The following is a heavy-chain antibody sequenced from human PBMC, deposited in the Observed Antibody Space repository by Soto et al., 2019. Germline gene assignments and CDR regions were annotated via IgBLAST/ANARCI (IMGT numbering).Heavy chain of an antibody. Sequence: WGSLRLSCAASGFTFSTYDMSWVRQAGGKGLAWVSVISDSGSGTYYADSVKGRFTISRDNSKNTLYLQVNSLRAEDTAVYYCAKDGYSITRNKPLDYWGQGTLVTVSS. CDR2: ISDSGSGT. CDR1: GFTFSTYD. V-gene: IGHV3-23*01. J-gene: IGHJ4*02. D-gene: IGHD2-2*01. CDR3: AKDGYSITRNKPLDY.